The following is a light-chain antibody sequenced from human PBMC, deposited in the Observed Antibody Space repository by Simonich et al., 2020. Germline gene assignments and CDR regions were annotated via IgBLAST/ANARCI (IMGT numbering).Light chain of an antibody. Sequence: QSALTQPASVSGTPGQRVTISCSGSSSNIGSNYVYWYQQLPGTAPKLLIYRNNQRPSGVPDRFSGAKSGTSASLAISGLRSEDEADYYCAAWDDSLSGRVVFGGGTKLTVL. V-gene: IGLV1-47*01. CDR3: AAWDDSLSGRVV. J-gene: IGLJ2*01. CDR2: RNN. CDR1: SSNIGSNY.